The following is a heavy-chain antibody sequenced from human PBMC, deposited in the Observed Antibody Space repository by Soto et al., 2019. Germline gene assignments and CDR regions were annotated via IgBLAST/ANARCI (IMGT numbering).Heavy chain of an antibody. CDR2: ISYDGSNK. D-gene: IGHD6-25*01. CDR3: AKVAASPYYYYGMDV. CDR1: GFTFSSYG. J-gene: IGHJ6*02. V-gene: IGHV3-30*18. Sequence: PGGSLRLSCAASGFTFSSYGMHWVRQAPGKGLEWVAVISYDGSNKYYADSVKGRFTISRDNSKNTLYLQMNSLRAEDTAVYYCAKVAASPYYYYGMDVWGQGTTVTVYS.